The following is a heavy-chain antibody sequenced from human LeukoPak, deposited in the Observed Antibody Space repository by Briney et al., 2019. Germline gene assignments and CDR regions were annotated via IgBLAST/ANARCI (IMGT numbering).Heavy chain of an antibody. CDR3: AKEKVRGVIGDY. CDR2: IDPSSTYI. CDR1: GFTFRSYS. J-gene: IGHJ4*02. D-gene: IGHD3-10*01. V-gene: IGHV3-21*01. Sequence: PGGSLRLSCAASGFTFRSYSMNWVRQAPGKGLEWVSAIDPSSTYIYYADSVKGRFTISRDNSKNTLYLQMNSLRAEDTAVYYCAKEKVRGVIGDYWGQGTLVTVSS.